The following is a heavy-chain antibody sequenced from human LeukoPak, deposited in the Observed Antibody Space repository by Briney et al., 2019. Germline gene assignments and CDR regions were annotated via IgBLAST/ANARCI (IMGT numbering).Heavy chain of an antibody. CDR3: ARDQGWIQLWSNWFDP. Sequence: SVKVSCKASGGTFSSYAISWVRQAPGQGLEWMGGIIPIFGTANYAQKFQGRVTITADESTSTAYMELRSLRSDDTAVYYCARDQGWIQLWSNWFDPWGQGTLVTVSS. CDR1: GGTFSSYA. CDR2: IIPIFGTA. D-gene: IGHD5-18*01. J-gene: IGHJ5*02. V-gene: IGHV1-69*13.